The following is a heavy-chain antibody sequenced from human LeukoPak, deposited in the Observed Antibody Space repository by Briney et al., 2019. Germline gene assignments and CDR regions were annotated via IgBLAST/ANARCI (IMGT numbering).Heavy chain of an antibody. CDR1: GYSFTTYW. Sequence: GESLKISCKGSGYSFTTYWLAWVRQIPGKGLEWVGVIYPGDSDSRYSPSFQGQVTISVHKSISTAYLQWSSLKASDTAMFYCARLRSGYSPDYWGQGTLVTVSS. V-gene: IGHV5-51*01. D-gene: IGHD3-3*01. CDR2: IYPGDSDS. CDR3: ARLRSGYSPDY. J-gene: IGHJ4*02.